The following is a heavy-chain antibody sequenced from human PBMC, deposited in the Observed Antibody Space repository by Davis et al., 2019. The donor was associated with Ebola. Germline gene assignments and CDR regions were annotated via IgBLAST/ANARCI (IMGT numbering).Heavy chain of an antibody. CDR2: ISGSGGST. J-gene: IGHJ6*02. CDR1: GFTFSSYA. V-gene: IGHV3-23*01. D-gene: IGHD2-15*01. CDR3: ARGFGYCSGGSCYPGSMDV. Sequence: GESLKISCAASGFTFSSYAMSWVRQAPGKGLEWVSAISGSGGSTYYADSVKGRFTISRDNSKNTLYLQMNSLRAEDTAVYYCARGFGYCSGGSCYPGSMDVWGQGTTVTVSS.